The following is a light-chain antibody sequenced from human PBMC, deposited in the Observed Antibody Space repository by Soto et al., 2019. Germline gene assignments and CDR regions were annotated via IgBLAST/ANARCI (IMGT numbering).Light chain of an antibody. Sequence: DIQMTQSPSTLSASVGDRVTITCRASQSISSWLAWYQQKPGKAPKLLIYKASSLERGVPSRFSGSGSGTEFTLTINSLQADDFATYYCQQHNSFSITFGQGTRLEIK. CDR3: QQHNSFSIT. V-gene: IGKV1-5*03. CDR1: QSISSW. CDR2: KAS. J-gene: IGKJ5*01.